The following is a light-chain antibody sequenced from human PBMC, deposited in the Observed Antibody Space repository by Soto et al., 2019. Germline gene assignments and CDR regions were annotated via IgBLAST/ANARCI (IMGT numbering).Light chain of an antibody. J-gene: IGKJ4*01. CDR1: QDISSW. V-gene: IGKV1-12*01. CDR3: QQASNCPLT. Sequence: DIQMTQSPSSLSASVGDRVTITCRASQDISSWLAWFQQRPGRAPNLLIYAASTLQSGVPSRFSGSGSGTVFTLTISSLQPEDFGTYYCQQASNCPLTFGGGTKVDI. CDR2: AAS.